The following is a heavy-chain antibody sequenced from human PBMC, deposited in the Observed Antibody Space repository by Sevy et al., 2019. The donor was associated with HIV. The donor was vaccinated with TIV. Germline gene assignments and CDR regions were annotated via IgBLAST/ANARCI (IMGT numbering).Heavy chain of an antibody. Sequence: GGSLRLSCAVSGFSFDSYGMTWVRQAPGKGLEWVSAISGSGTRTYYADSVKGRFIISRDNSKNTLDLQMNSLRAEDHALFYCGKGGGGHYDPDEIAYYFYYYNMDVWGKGTTVTVSS. V-gene: IGHV3-23*01. J-gene: IGHJ6*03. CDR3: GKGGGGHYDPDEIAYYFYYYNMDV. CDR1: GFSFDSYG. CDR2: ISGSGTRT. D-gene: IGHD3-22*01.